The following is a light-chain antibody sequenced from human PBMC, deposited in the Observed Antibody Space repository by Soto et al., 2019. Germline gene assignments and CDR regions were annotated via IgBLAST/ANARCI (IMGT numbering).Light chain of an antibody. CDR1: GSDVGGYNY. CDR3: SSYTGYSTLV. J-gene: IGLJ1*01. CDR2: DVS. Sequence: QSALTQPASVSGSPGQSITISYTGTGSDVGGYNYVSWYQQHPGKAPKLMIYDVSNRPSGVSDRFSGSKSGNTASLTISGLQAEDEADYYCSSYTGYSTLVFGAGTKVTVL. V-gene: IGLV2-14*01.